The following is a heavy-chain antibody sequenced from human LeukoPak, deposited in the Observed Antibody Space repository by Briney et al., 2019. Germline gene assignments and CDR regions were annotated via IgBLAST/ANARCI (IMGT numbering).Heavy chain of an antibody. V-gene: IGHV3-21*01. D-gene: IGHD2-15*01. J-gene: IGHJ4*02. CDR1: GFTLSSYT. CDR2: ITTSSSYI. Sequence: GGSLRLSCAASGFTLSSYTMNWVRQAPGKGLEWVSSITTSSSYIYYADSVKGRFTISRDTAKKSLYMQMNSLRAEDTAVYFCARGGPVAGRFDYWGEGTLVTVSS. CDR3: ARGGPVAGRFDY.